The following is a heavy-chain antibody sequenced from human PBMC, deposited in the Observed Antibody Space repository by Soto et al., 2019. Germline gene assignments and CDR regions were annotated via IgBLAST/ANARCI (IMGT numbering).Heavy chain of an antibody. V-gene: IGHV4-39*02. J-gene: IGHJ4*02. CDR2: VYYSGSS. CDR3: LSIRGAGWYYFVP. CDR1: GGSIDNSTYY. Sequence: SETLSLTCAVSGGSIDNSTYYWGWIRQPPGKGLEWIGSVYYSGSSYYSPSLKSRVTMSVDSSKNHFSLILDSVTAADTAVYYCLSIRGAGWYYFVPWGPRFLVPLSS. D-gene: IGHD6-19*01.